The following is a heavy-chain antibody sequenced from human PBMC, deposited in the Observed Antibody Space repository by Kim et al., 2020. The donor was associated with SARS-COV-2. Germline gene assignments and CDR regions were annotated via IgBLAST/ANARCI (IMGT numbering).Heavy chain of an antibody. Sequence: KFQGRVTITADESTSTAYMELSSLRSEDTAVYYCARDEGSYYYYYYMDVWGKGTTVTVSS. V-gene: IGHV1-69*01. J-gene: IGHJ6*03. CDR3: ARDEGSYYYYYYMDV.